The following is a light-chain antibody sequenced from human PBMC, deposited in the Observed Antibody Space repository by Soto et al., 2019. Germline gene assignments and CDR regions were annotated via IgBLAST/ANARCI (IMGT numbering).Light chain of an antibody. J-gene: IGKJ1*01. CDR3: QPYNSYWM. Sequence: MSRSLATVSTTGGERISRTSRGSQNIDDYLAWYQQKPGKAPKPLIYDASNLQSGVPSRFTGGSAGTQFPLIISSLPPDYFATYHCQPYNSYWMSGLGTKLDIK. CDR2: DAS. CDR1: QNIDDY. V-gene: IGKV1-5*01.